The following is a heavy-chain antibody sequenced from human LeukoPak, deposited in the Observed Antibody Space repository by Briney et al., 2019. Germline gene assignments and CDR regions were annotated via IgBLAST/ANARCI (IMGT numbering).Heavy chain of an antibody. Sequence: GGSLRLSCAASGFTFSSYAMHWVRQAPGKGLEWVAVMSYDGSNKYYADSVKGRFTISRDNSKNTLYLQMNSLRAEDTAVYYCARDRIAAAVYYYGMDVWGQGTTVTVSS. V-gene: IGHV3-30*04. CDR3: ARDRIAAAVYYYGMDV. CDR1: GFTFSSYA. CDR2: MSYDGSNK. D-gene: IGHD6-13*01. J-gene: IGHJ6*02.